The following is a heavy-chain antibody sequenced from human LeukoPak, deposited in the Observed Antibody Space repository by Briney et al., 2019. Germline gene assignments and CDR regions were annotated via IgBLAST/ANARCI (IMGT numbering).Heavy chain of an antibody. Sequence: PGGSLTLSCAASGFTFSNYAMGWVRQAPGTGLERLSGLGGSGGMTYYADSVKGRFTISRDNSKNTLYLEMNSLRVEDTAIYYCAKWGGDSGAEQWLVLDYWGQGTLVTVSS. CDR3: AKWGGDSGAEQWLVLDY. J-gene: IGHJ4*02. CDR1: GFTFSNYA. CDR2: LGGSGGMT. V-gene: IGHV3-23*01. D-gene: IGHD6-19*01.